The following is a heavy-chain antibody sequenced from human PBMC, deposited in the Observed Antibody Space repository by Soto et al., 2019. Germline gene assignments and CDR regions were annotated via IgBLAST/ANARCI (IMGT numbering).Heavy chain of an antibody. V-gene: IGHV3-30-3*01. CDR1: GFTFSSYA. J-gene: IGHJ4*02. D-gene: IGHD1-26*01. CDR2: ISYDGSNK. Sequence: QVQLVESGGGVVQPGRSLRLSCAASGFTFSSYAMHWVRQAPGKGLEWVAVISYDGSNKYYADSVKGRFTISRDNSKNTLYLQMNSLRAEDTAVYYCARRPIVGASWAGGGCGQGTLVTVSS. CDR3: ARRPIVGASWAGGG.